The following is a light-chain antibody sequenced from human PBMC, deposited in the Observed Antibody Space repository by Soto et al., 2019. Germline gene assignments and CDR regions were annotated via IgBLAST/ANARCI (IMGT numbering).Light chain of an antibody. V-gene: IGLV1-44*01. J-gene: IGLJ2*01. CDR2: SDN. Sequence: QSVLTQPPSASGTPGQRVTISCSGSSSNIGSNTVNWYQQLPGTSPKLLIYSDNQRPSGVPDRFSGSKSGTSASLAIIGLRSDDEAVYYCAAWDDSLNGPVFGGGTKLTVL. CDR1: SSNIGSNT. CDR3: AAWDDSLNGPV.